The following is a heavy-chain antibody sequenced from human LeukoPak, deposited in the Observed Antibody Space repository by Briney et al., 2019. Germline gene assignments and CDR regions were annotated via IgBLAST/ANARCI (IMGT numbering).Heavy chain of an antibody. V-gene: IGHV3-7*01. Sequence: QPGGSLRLSCAASGFTFSSYWMSWVRQAPGKGLEWVANIKQDGSEKYYVDSVKGRFTISRDNAKNSLYLQMNSLRAEDTAVYYCARVIRQWLISQAEYYFDYWGQGTLVTVSS. D-gene: IGHD6-19*01. CDR1: GFTFSSYW. CDR2: IKQDGSEK. J-gene: IGHJ4*02. CDR3: ARVIRQWLISQAEYYFDY.